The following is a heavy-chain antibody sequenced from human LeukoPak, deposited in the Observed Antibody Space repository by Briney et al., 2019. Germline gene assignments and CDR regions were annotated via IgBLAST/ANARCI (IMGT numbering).Heavy chain of an antibody. CDR2: INHSGST. J-gene: IGHJ4*02. Sequence: SETLSLTCAVYGGSFSGYYWSWIRQPPGKGLEWIGEINHSGSTNYNPSLKSRVTISVDTSKNQFSLKLSSVTAADTAVYYCARGRGYSSGWYGYWGQGTLVTVSS. D-gene: IGHD6-19*01. CDR1: GGSFSGYY. V-gene: IGHV4-34*01. CDR3: ARGRGYSSGWYGY.